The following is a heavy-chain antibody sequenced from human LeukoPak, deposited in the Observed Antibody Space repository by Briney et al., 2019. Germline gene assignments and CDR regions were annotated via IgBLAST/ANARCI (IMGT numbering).Heavy chain of an antibody. CDR3: ARGITIFGVAPFDY. V-gene: IGHV4-59*01. J-gene: IGHJ4*02. CDR2: IYYSGCT. Sequence: SETLSLTCTVSGGSISSYYWSWIRQPPGKGLEWIGYIYYSGCTNYNPSLKSRVTISVDTSKYQFSLKLSSVTAADTAVYYCARGITIFGVAPFDYWGQGTLVTVSS. D-gene: IGHD3-3*01. CDR1: GGSISSYY.